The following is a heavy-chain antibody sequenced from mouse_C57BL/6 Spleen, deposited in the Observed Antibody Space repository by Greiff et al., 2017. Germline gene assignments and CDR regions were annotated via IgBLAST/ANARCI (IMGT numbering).Heavy chain of an antibody. CDR1: GYTFTSYW. J-gene: IGHJ3*01. CDR2: IDPSDSYT. D-gene: IGHD1-1*01. V-gene: IGHV1-69*01. Sequence: QVQLQQPGAELVMPGASVKLSCKASGYTFTSYWMHWVKQRPGQGLEWIGEIDPSDSYTNYNQKFKCKSTLTVDKSSSTAYMQLSSLTSGDSAVYYFAIYYGSSYVGFAYWGQGTLVTVSA. CDR3: AIYYGSSYVGFAY.